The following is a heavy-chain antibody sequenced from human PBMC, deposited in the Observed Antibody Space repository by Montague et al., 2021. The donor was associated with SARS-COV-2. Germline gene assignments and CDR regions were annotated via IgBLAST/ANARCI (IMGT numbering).Heavy chain of an antibody. CDR2: IHYDGSST. J-gene: IGHJ4*02. V-gene: IGHV3-74*01. D-gene: IGHD2-8*02. Sequence: SLRLSCAASGFTLSSYWMYWVRQAPGKGLVWISRIHYDGSSTNYADSVKGRFTISRDTAKNTLYLQMNSLRAEDTAVYYCARAYYTGLYPFDYWGQGTLATVSS. CDR3: ARAYYTGLYPFDY. CDR1: GFTLSSYW.